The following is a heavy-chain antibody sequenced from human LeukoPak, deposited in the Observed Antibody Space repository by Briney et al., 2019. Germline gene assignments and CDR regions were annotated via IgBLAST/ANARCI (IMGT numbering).Heavy chain of an antibody. CDR2: ISSSSSYI. V-gene: IGHV3-21*01. J-gene: IGHJ4*02. CDR1: GFTFSSYS. D-gene: IGHD3-22*01. CDR3: ARDRKDEAYYDSSGYYPGPLDY. Sequence: PGGSLRLSCTASGFTFSSYSMNWVRQAPGKGLEWVSSISSSSSYIYYADSVKGRFTISRDNAKNSLYLQMNSLRAEDTAVYYCARDRKDEAYYDSSGYYPGPLDYWGQGTLVTVSS.